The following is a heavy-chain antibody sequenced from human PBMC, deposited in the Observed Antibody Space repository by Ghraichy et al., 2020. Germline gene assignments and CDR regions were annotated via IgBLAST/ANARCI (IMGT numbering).Heavy chain of an antibody. Sequence: GGSLRLSCAASGFTFSSYGMHWVRQAPGKGLEWVAVISYDGSNKYYADSVKGRFTISRDNSKNTLYLQMNSLRAEDTAVYYCAKDIYDSPYEGGYDYWGQGTLVIVTS. D-gene: IGHD3-22*01. CDR1: GFTFSSYG. V-gene: IGHV3-30*18. J-gene: IGHJ4*02. CDR2: ISYDGSNK. CDR3: AKDIYDSPYEGGYDY.